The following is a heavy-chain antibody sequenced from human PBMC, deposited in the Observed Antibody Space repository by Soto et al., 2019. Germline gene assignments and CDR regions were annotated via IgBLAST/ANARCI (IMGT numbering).Heavy chain of an antibody. Sequence: KSSETLSLTCTVSCGSISSSSYYWGWIRQPPGKGLEWIGSIYYSGSTYYNPSLKSRVTISVDTSKNQFSLKLSSVTAADTAVYYCARRGTIWFGSIAFDPWGQGTLVTVSS. D-gene: IGHD3-10*01. CDR1: CGSISSSSYY. CDR3: ARRGTIWFGSIAFDP. V-gene: IGHV4-39*01. J-gene: IGHJ5*02. CDR2: IYYSGST.